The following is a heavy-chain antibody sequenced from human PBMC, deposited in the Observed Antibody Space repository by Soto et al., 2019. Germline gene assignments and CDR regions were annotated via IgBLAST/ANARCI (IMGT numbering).Heavy chain of an antibody. J-gene: IGHJ4*02. CDR1: GFTFSSYA. V-gene: IGHV3-23*01. CDR2: ISGSGGST. D-gene: IGHD6-13*01. Sequence: PGGSLRLSCAASGFTFSSYAMSWVRQAPGKGLEWVSGISGSGGSTYYAESVKGRFTISRDNSQNTLYLQMNSLRAEDTAVYYCAKAIYSGTSWYADDYWGQGTLVTVSS. CDR3: AKAIYSGTSWYADDY.